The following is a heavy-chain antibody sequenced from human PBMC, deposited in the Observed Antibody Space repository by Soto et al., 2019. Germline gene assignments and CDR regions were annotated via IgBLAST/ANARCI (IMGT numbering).Heavy chain of an antibody. D-gene: IGHD4-17*01. J-gene: IGHJ6*03. Sequence: QVQLQESGPGLVKPSGTLSLTCAVSSGSISSSNWWSWVRQPPGKGLEWIGEIYHSGSTNYNPSLKSRATISVDKSKNQFSLKLSSVTAADTAVYYCARGSTTVTTGDGLYYYYYYMDVWGKGTTVTVSS. CDR1: SGSISSSNW. CDR2: IYHSGST. V-gene: IGHV4-4*02. CDR3: ARGSTTVTTGDGLYYYYYYMDV.